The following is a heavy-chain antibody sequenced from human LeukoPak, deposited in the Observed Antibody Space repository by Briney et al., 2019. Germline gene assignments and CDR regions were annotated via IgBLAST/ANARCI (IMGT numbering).Heavy chain of an antibody. V-gene: IGHV3-7*01. J-gene: IGHJ6*02. CDR2: IKQDGSEK. CDR3: ARDIGSSWYDLLYGMDV. CDR1: GFTFSSYW. Sequence: GGSLRLSCAASGFTFSSYWMSWVRQAPGKGLEWVANIKQDGSEKYYVDSVKGRFTISRDNAKNSLYLQMNSLRAEDTAVYYCARDIGSSWYDLLYGMDVWGQGTTVTVSS. D-gene: IGHD6-13*01.